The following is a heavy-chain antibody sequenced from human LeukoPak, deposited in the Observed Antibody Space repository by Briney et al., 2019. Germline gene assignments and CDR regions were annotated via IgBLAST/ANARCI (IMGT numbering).Heavy chain of an antibody. V-gene: IGHV4-34*01. D-gene: IGHD2-2*01. J-gene: IGHJ6*03. Sequence: SETLSLTCAVYGGSFQSFYWTWVRQFPSRGLEWIGEIDHIGRTKYNPSLKSRLTISIDRSKNQFSLRLASVTAADTAVYFCARPVDCSSTICTGPMDVWGRGTTVTVSS. CDR3: ARPVDCSSTICTGPMDV. CDR1: GGSFQSFY. CDR2: IDHIGRT.